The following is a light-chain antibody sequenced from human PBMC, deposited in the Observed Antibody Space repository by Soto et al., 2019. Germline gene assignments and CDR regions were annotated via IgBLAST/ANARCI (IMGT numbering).Light chain of an antibody. J-gene: IGKJ1*01. V-gene: IGKV1-5*01. Sequence: DIQMTQSPSTLSSSVGDRVTITCRASKSISSWLAWYQQKPGKAPKLLIYDASSLESGVPSRFSGSGSGTEFTLTISSLQPDDFATYYCQQYISYSWTFGKGTRVDIK. CDR3: QQYISYSWT. CDR2: DAS. CDR1: KSISSW.